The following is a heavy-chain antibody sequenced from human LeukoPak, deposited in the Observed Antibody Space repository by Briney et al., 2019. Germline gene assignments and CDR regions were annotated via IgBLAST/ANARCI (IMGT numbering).Heavy chain of an antibody. CDR3: ARTQWLVSNWFDP. J-gene: IGHJ5*02. V-gene: IGHV4-59*01. CDR2: IAHSGAI. D-gene: IGHD6-19*01. CDR1: GGSISRYS. Sequence: SETLSLTCIVSGGSISRYSWNWIRQSPGKGLEWIGYIAHSGAISYKSSLKSRVTISVDTSKNQFSLKLSSVTAADTAVYYCARTQWLVSNWFDPWGQGTLVTVSS.